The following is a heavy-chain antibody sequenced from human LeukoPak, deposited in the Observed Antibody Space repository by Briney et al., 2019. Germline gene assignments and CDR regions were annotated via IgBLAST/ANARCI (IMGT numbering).Heavy chain of an antibody. V-gene: IGHV4-30-2*01. Sequence: NSSETLSLTCTVSGGSISSGGYYWSWIRQPPGKGLEWIGYTYHSGSTYYNPSLKSRVTISVDRSKNQFSLKLSSVTAADTAVYYCASQVDDYSAYWGQGTLVTVSS. J-gene: IGHJ4*02. D-gene: IGHD2-15*01. CDR3: ASQVDDYSAY. CDR2: TYHSGST. CDR1: GGSISSGGYY.